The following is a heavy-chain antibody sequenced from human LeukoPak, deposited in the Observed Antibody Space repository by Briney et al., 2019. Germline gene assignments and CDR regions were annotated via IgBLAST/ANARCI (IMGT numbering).Heavy chain of an antibody. CDR3: ARGWDYDSGGRPTAYVY. Sequence: ASVKVSCKASGGTFSSYAISWVRQAAGQGLEWMGGIIPIFGTANYAQKFQGKVTITADESTSTAYVELSSLRSEDTAIYYCARGWDYDSGGRPTAYVYWGQGTLVSVSS. V-gene: IGHV1-69*01. CDR2: IIPIFGTA. J-gene: IGHJ4*02. CDR1: GGTFSSYA. D-gene: IGHD3-22*01.